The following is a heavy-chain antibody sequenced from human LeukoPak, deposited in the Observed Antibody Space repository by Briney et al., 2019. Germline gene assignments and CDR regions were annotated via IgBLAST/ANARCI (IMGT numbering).Heavy chain of an antibody. CDR3: ASAYDSSGYFDY. J-gene: IGHJ4*02. CDR1: GGTFSSYA. Sequence: SVKVSCKASGGTFSSYAISWVRQAPGQGLEWMGGIIPIFGTANYAQKFQGRVTITADESTSTAYMELSSLRSEDTAVYYCASAYDSSGYFDYWGQGTLVTVSS. V-gene: IGHV1-69*13. CDR2: IIPIFGTA. D-gene: IGHD3-22*01.